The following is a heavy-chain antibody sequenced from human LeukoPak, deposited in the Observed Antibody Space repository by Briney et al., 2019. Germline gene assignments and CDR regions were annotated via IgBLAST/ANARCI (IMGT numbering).Heavy chain of an antibody. CDR1: GFTFSSYE. CDR2: ISSSGSTI. V-gene: IGHV3-48*03. Sequence: SGGSLRLSCAASGFTFSSYEMNWVRQAPGKGLEWVSYISSSGSTIYYGDSMKGRFIFSRDNTKNSLYLQMNSLRAEDTAVYYCARDSIVSGEFDYWGQGTLVTVSS. CDR3: ARDSIVSGEFDY. J-gene: IGHJ4*02. D-gene: IGHD1-26*01.